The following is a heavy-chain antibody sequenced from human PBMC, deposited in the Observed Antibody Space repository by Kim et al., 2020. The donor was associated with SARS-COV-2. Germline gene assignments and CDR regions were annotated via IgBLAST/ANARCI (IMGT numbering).Heavy chain of an antibody. CDR1: GYTFTGYY. J-gene: IGHJ4*02. D-gene: IGHD5-12*01. CDR3: AREREVIRGYSGYDQPGFGY. V-gene: IGHV1-2*06. CDR2: INPNSGGT. Sequence: ASVKVSCKASGYTFTGYYMHWVRQAPGQGLEWMGRINPNSGGTNYAQKFQGRVTMTRDTSISTAYMELSRLRSDDTAVYYCAREREVIRGYSGYDQPGFGYWGQGTLVTVSS.